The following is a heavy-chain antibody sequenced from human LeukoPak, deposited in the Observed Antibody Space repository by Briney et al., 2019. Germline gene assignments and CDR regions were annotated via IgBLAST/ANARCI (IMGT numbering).Heavy chain of an antibody. J-gene: IGHJ4*02. CDR1: GFTVSSNY. CDR3: ARDVGIGELDY. Sequence: GGSLRLSCAASGFTVSSNYMNWIRQAPGKGLEWVSVIYSGGSTYYADSVKGRFTISRDNSKNTLYLQMNSLRAEDTAVYYCARDVGIGELDYWGQGTLVTVSS. D-gene: IGHD2-2*03. CDR2: IYSGGST. V-gene: IGHV3-66*01.